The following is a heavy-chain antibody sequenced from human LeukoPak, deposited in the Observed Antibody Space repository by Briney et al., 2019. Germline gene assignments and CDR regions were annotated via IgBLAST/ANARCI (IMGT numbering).Heavy chain of an antibody. CDR1: GVTFSNNW. Sequence: GGSPRPSRAASGVTFSNNWMSWVRQVPGKGLEWVAHIKQDGSETHYVDSVKGRFTISRDNAKNSLYLQMDSLRAEDTAVYYCAYSYGYAFDIWGQGTMVIVSA. CDR2: IKQDGSET. CDR3: AYSYGYAFDI. J-gene: IGHJ3*02. D-gene: IGHD5-18*01. V-gene: IGHV3-7*03.